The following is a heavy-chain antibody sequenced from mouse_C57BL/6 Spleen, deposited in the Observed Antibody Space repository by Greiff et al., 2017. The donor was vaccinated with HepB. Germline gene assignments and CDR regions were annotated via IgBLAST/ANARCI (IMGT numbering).Heavy chain of an antibody. CDR2: IYPGSGNT. V-gene: IGHV1-76*01. D-gene: IGHD2-5*01. Sequence: QVQLQQSGAELVRPGASVKLSCKASGYTFTDYYINWVKQRPGQGLEWIARIYPGSGNTYYNEKYKGKATLTAEKSSSTAYMQLSSLTSEDSAVYFCARPAYSNWFAYWGQGTLVTVSA. CDR3: ARPAYSNWFAY. CDR1: GYTFTDYY. J-gene: IGHJ3*01.